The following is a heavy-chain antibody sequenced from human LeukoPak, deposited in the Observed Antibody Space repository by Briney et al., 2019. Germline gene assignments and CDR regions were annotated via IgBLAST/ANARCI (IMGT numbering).Heavy chain of an antibody. CDR3: ARGTSTVENDY. Sequence: SETLSLTCTVAGGSISSSSYYWGWIRQPPGKGLEWIGYIYYSGSTNYNPSLKSRVTISVDTSKNQFSLKLSSVTAADTAVYYCARGTSTVENDYWGQGTLVTVSS. D-gene: IGHD4-17*01. J-gene: IGHJ4*02. V-gene: IGHV4-61*05. CDR2: IYYSGST. CDR1: GGSISSSSYY.